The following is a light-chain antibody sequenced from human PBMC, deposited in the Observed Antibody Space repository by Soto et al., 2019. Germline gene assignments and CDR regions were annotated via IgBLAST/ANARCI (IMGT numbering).Light chain of an antibody. CDR2: GAS. V-gene: IGKV1D-12*01. CDR1: HRLSPW. Sequence: DVQMTQSPSSVSASVGDRVIITCRPSHRLSPWLAWYQQKPGKAPQLLIYGASKLQTGVPSRFSGSASGTDFTLTISSLQPEDVATYYCQQATNFPLTFGGGTRVEIK. CDR3: QQATNFPLT. J-gene: IGKJ4*01.